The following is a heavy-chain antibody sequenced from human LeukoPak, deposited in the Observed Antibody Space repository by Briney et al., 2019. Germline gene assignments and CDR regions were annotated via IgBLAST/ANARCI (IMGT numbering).Heavy chain of an antibody. J-gene: IGHJ3*02. CDR1: RFTFSSYW. D-gene: IGHD6-19*01. V-gene: IGHV3-7*04. CDR3: ARVAVAATGAFDI. Sequence: GSLRLSCAASRFTFSSYWMSWVRQGPGKGLEWVASIKQDGSEKQYVDSLKGRFTISRDNAKNSLYLQMNSLRAEDTAVYYCARVAVAATGAFDIWGQGTMVTVSS. CDR2: IKQDGSEK.